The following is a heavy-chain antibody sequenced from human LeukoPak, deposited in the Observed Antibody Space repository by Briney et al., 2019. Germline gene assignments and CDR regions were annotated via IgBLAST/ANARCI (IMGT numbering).Heavy chain of an antibody. J-gene: IGHJ4*02. Sequence: GGSLRLSCAASGFTFSNAWMSWVRQAPGKGLEWVGRIKSKTDGGTTDYAAPVKGRFTISRDDSKNTLYLQMNSLKTEDTAVYYCAKDGGSIAVLNYWGQGTLVTVSS. V-gene: IGHV3-15*01. D-gene: IGHD6-6*01. CDR1: GFTFSNAW. CDR2: IKSKTDGGTT. CDR3: AKDGGSIAVLNY.